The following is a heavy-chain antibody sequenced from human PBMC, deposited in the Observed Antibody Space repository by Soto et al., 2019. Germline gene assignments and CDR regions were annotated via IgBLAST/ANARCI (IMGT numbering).Heavy chain of an antibody. CDR1: GFSLSTSGVG. Sequence: QITLKESGPTLVKPTQTLTLTCTFSGFSLSTSGVGVGWIRQPPGKALEWLALIYCDDDKRYSPSLKSRLTITNDTTNNRVVLTIDNMDPVDTATSDCAHTGIAAAGTGGWWHYFAYGGQVTRGTVAS. CDR2: IYCDDDK. CDR3: AHTGIAAAGTGGWWHYFAY. J-gene: IGHJ4*02. D-gene: IGHD6-13*01. V-gene: IGHV2-5*02.